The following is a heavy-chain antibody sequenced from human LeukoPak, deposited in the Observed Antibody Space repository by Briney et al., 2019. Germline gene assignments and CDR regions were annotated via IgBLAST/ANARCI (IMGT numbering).Heavy chain of an antibody. D-gene: IGHD4-11*01. J-gene: IGHJ4*02. Sequence: SGGSLRLSCAASGFTFSSYWMHWVRQAPGKGLVWVSRINSDGSSTSYADSVKGRFTISRDNAKNTLYLQMNSLRAEDTAVYYCARDWANDYSENYFDYWGQGTLVTVSS. CDR3: ARDWANDYSENYFDY. CDR2: INSDGSST. V-gene: IGHV3-74*01. CDR1: GFTFSSYW.